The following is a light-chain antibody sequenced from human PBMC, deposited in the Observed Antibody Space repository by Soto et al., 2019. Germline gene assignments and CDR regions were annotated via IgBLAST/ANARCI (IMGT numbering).Light chain of an antibody. V-gene: IGKV1-39*01. J-gene: IGKJ1*01. Sequence: DIQMTQSPSSLSASVGDRVNITCRASQNIDRYLNWYQQRPGKAPDLLMFAASNLQTGVPSRFSGSASGTEFTLTINRLQREDFATHYCQQTASSPRTFGQGTKVEVK. CDR1: QNIDRY. CDR3: QQTASSPRT. CDR2: AAS.